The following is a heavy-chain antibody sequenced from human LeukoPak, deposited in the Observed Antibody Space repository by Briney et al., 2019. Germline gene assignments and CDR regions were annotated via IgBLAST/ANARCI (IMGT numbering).Heavy chain of an antibody. J-gene: IGHJ6*04. Sequence: PGGSLRLSCAASGFTFSSYAMSWVRQAPGKGLEWVSTISVGGGSTYYADSVKDRFTISRDNSKNTLSLQMNILRAEDTAVYYCAKGVVTWGHYYGMDVWGKGTTVTVSS. CDR3: AKGVVTWGHYYGMDV. V-gene: IGHV3-23*01. D-gene: IGHD3-16*02. CDR1: GFTFSSYA. CDR2: ISVGGGST.